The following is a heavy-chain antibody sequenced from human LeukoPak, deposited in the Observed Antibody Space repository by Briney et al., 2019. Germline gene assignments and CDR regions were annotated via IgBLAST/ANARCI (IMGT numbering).Heavy chain of an antibody. J-gene: IGHJ6*03. CDR2: INPSGGST. D-gene: IGHD5-18*01. Sequence: ASVKVSCKASDYTFSSYVISWVRQAPGQGLEWMGIINPSGGSTSYAQKFQGRVTMTRDTSTSTVYMELSSLRSEDTAVYYCARGLREGYSYGYYYYYYMDVWGKGTTVTISS. CDR3: ARGLREGYSYGYYYYYYMDV. V-gene: IGHV1-46*01. CDR1: DYTFSSYV.